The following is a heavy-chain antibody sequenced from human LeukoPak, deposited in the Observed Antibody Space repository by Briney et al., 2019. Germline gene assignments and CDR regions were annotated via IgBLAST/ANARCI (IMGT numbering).Heavy chain of an antibody. CDR1: GVSFSGYY. V-gene: IGHV4-34*01. Sequence: PSETLSLACAVYGVSFSGYYWSWIRQPPGKGLEWIGEINHSGSTNYNPSLKSRVTISVDTSNNQFSLKLSSVPAADTAVYYCARGRPYFDYWGKGTLVTVSS. CDR3: ARGRPYFDY. CDR2: INHSGST. J-gene: IGHJ4*01.